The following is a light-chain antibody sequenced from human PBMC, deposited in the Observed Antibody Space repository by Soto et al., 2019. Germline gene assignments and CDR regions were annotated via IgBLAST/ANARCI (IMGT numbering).Light chain of an antibody. J-gene: IGKJ1*01. Sequence: EIVLTQSPASLSLSPVERATLSCGASQSVDSYLAWYQQKPGQAPRLLIYGASTRATGIPARFSGSGSGTEFTLTISSLQSEDFAVYYCQQYNNWPTFGQGTKVDIK. CDR1: QSVDSY. CDR3: QQYNNWPT. CDR2: GAS. V-gene: IGKV3D-15*01.